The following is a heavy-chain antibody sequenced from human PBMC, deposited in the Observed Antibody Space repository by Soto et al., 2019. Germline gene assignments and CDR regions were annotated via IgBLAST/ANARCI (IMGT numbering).Heavy chain of an antibody. J-gene: IGHJ4*02. D-gene: IGHD3-10*01. V-gene: IGHV4-38-2*01. CDR3: AKKGYYPSGKINLFDS. CDR2: VDHSGRT. CDR1: GYSINSDYY. Sequence: ASETLSLTCAVSGYSINSDYYCGWIRQPPGKGLEWIGSVDHSGRTYYSPSLRSRLTIFIDTSKNQFSLRLTSVTAADTAMYFCAKKGYYPSGKINLFDSWGPGTLVTVSS.